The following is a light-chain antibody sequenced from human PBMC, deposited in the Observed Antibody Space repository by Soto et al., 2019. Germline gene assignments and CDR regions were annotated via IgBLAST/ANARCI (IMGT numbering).Light chain of an antibody. Sequence: SYELTQPPSVSVSPGQTASITCSGDKLGDKYACWYQQKPGQSPVLVIYQDSKRPSGIPERFSGSNSGNTATLTISGTPAMDEADYYCQAWDSSRAVFGGGTQLTVL. CDR2: QDS. CDR3: QAWDSSRAV. J-gene: IGLJ7*01. CDR1: KLGDKY. V-gene: IGLV3-1*01.